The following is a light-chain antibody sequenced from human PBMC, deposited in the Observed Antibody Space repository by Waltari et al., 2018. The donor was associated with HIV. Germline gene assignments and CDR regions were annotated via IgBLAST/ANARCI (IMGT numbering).Light chain of an antibody. J-gene: IGLJ3*02. V-gene: IGLV2-14*03. Sequence: QFALTQPASVSGLPGKSLVISCTGPRDDVGYYTFVPWYQQPPGKVPKLVIYDVTSRPSGVSNRFSGSKSGNTASLTISGLRADDEADYYCSSYVGSSTSWLFGGGTKLTV. CDR3: SSYVGSSTSWL. CDR2: DVT. CDR1: RDDVGYYTF.